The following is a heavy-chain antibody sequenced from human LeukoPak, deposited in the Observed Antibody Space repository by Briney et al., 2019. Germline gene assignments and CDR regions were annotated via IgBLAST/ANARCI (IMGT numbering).Heavy chain of an antibody. D-gene: IGHD2/OR15-2a*01. CDR2: IRKDGSDI. CDR1: GFTFSSYS. V-gene: IGHV3-7*01. CDR3: ARDTSPRIDI. Sequence: PGGSLRLSCAASGFTFSSYSMNWVRQAPGKGLEWVANIRKDGSDIHYVDSVKGRFTISRDNAKNSLYLEVSSLRGEDTALYYCARDTSPRIDIWGQGTMVTVSS. J-gene: IGHJ3*02.